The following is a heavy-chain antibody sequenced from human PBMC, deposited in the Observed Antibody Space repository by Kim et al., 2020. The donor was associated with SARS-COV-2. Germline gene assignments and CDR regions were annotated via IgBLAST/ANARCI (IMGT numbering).Heavy chain of an antibody. V-gene: IGHV6-1*01. CDR3: ARETAAAGNWFDP. J-gene: IGHJ5*02. Sequence: AVSVKRRITSNPKTSKNQFSLQLNSVTPEDTAVYYCARETAAAGNWFDPWGQGTLVTVSS. D-gene: IGHD6-13*01.